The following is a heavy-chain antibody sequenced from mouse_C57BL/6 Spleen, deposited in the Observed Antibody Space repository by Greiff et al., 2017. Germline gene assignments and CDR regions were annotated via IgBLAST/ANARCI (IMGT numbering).Heavy chain of an antibody. CDR3: ARRGGLLYGPDYFDY. J-gene: IGHJ2*01. Sequence: QVQLQQSGPGLVQPSQSLSITCTVSGFSLTRYGVHWVRQSPGTGLEWLGVIWSGGSTDYNAAFICRLSISKYNTKSQVFFKMNWLQADDTAIYYCARRGGLLYGPDYFDYWGQGTTLTVSS. D-gene: IGHD2-1*01. CDR2: IWSGGST. V-gene: IGHV2-2*01. CDR1: GFSLTRYG.